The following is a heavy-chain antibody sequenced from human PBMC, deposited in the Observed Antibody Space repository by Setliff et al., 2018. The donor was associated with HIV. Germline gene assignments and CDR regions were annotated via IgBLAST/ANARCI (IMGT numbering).Heavy chain of an antibody. Sequence: PSETLSLTCTVSGYSISSGYYWGWIRQPPGKGLEWIGSIYHSGSTYYNPSLKSRVTISVDTSKNQFSLKLSSVTAADTAVYYCARARERVGLRYFFWAGLGFFDLWGRGTLVTVSS. CDR1: GYSISSGYY. V-gene: IGHV4-38-2*02. D-gene: IGHD3-9*01. CDR2: IYHSGST. CDR3: ARARERVGLRYFFWAGLGFFDL. J-gene: IGHJ2*01.